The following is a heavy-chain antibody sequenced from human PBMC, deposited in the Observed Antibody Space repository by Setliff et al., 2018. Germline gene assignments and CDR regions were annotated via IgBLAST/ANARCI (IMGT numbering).Heavy chain of an antibody. Sequence: MGWINAGNGNTKYSQKFQGRVTITRDTSANTAYMELSSLRSEDTAVYYCARDTYIGDFWSGYYIQGQFDPWGQGTLVTVSS. CDR2: INAGNGNT. D-gene: IGHD3-3*01. CDR3: ARDTYIGDFWSGYYIQGQFDP. V-gene: IGHV1-3*01. J-gene: IGHJ5*02.